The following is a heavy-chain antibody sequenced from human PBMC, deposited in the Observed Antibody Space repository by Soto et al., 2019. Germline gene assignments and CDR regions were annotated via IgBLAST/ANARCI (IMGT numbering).Heavy chain of an antibody. CDR3: ARDGGGNPRAYYYYSGMDV. V-gene: IGHV4-30-4*01. CDR2: IYYSGST. D-gene: IGHD2-15*01. J-gene: IGHJ6*02. CDR1: GGSISSGDYY. Sequence: QVQLQESGPGLVKPSQTLSLTCTVSGGSISSGDYYWSWIRQPPGKGLEWIGYIYYSGSTYYNPSLKSRATISGEPSKTPFSLKLSSVTAADTAVYYCARDGGGNPRAYYYYSGMDVWGQGTTVTVSS.